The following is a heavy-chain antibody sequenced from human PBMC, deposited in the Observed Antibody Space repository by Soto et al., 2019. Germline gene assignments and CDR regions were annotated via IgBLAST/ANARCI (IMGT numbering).Heavy chain of an antibody. CDR3: ARGDCSGGSCYLGYYYYGMDV. CDR2: INSDGSST. CDR1: GFTFSSYW. V-gene: IGHV3-74*01. D-gene: IGHD2-15*01. Sequence: GGSLRLSCAASGFTFSSYWMHWVRQAPGKGLVWVSRINSDGSSTSYADSVKGRFTISRDNAKNTLYLQMNSLRAEDTAVYYCARGDCSGGSCYLGYYYYGMDVWGQGTTVTVSS. J-gene: IGHJ6*02.